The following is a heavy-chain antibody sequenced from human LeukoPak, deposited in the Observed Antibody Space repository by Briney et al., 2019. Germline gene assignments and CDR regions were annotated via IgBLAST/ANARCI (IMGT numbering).Heavy chain of an antibody. CDR2: ISSSTSTI. J-gene: IGHJ1*01. CDR1: GFNFKLSA. V-gene: IGHV3-48*02. CDR3: ARAQYYDSSGYYYEDYFQH. D-gene: IGHD3-22*01. Sequence: GGSLRLSCAASGFNFKLSAMSWGRQAPGKGLEWISYISSSTSTIYYADSVKGRFTISRDNAKNSLYLQMNSLRDEDTAVYYCARAQYYDSSGYYYEDYFQHWGQGTLVTVSS.